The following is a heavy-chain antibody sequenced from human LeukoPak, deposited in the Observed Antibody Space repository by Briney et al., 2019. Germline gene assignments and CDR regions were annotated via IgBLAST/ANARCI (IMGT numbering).Heavy chain of an antibody. CDR2: INHSGST. J-gene: IGHJ4*02. CDR1: GGSFSGYY. Sequence: SGTLSLTCAVYGGSFSGYYWSWIRQPPGKGLEWIGEINHSGSTNYNPSLKSRVTISVDTSKNQFSLKLSSVTAADTAVYYCARAMTTVTPGAVPDYWGQGTQVTVSA. D-gene: IGHD4-17*01. CDR3: ARAMTTVTPGAVPDY. V-gene: IGHV4-34*01.